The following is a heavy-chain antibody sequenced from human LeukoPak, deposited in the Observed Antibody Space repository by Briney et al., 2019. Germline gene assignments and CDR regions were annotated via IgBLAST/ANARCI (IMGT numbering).Heavy chain of an antibody. CDR2: ISSSSSYI. CDR1: GFTFSSYA. D-gene: IGHD6-6*01. J-gene: IGHJ4*02. V-gene: IGHV3-21*01. CDR3: ATGSIAARDFDY. Sequence: KTGGSLRLSCAASGFTFSSYAMHWVRQAPGKGLEWVSSISSSSSYIYYADSVKGRFTISRDNAKNSLYLQMNSLRAEDTAVYYCATGSIAARDFDYWGQGTLVTVSS.